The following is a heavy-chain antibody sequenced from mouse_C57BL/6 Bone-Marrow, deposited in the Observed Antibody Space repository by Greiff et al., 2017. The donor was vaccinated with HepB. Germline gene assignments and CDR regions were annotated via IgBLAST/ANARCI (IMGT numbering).Heavy chain of an antibody. Sequence: EVQLQQSGPELVKPGASVKISCKASGYTFTDYYMNWVKQSHGKSLEWIGDINPNNGGTSYNQKFKGKATLTVDKSSSTAYMELRSLTSEDSAVSYCSRTYSSSYDWFAYWGQGTLVTVSS. CDR1: GYTFTDYY. J-gene: IGHJ3*01. CDR3: SRTYSSSYDWFAY. D-gene: IGHD1-1*01. CDR2: INPNNGGT. V-gene: IGHV1-26*01.